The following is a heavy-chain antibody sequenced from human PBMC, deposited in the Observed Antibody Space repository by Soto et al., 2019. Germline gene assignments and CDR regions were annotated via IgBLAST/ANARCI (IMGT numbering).Heavy chain of an antibody. CDR3: AKPATAMGYAFDI. Sequence: EVQLLESGGGLVQPGGSLRLSCAASGLTFSSYAMSWVRQAQGKGLEWVSAISGSGGSTYYADSVKGRFTISRDNSKNTLDLQMSSLRAEDTAVYYCAKPATAMGYAFDIWGQGTMVTVSS. V-gene: IGHV3-23*01. CDR2: ISGSGGST. D-gene: IGHD5-18*01. CDR1: GLTFSSYA. J-gene: IGHJ3*02.